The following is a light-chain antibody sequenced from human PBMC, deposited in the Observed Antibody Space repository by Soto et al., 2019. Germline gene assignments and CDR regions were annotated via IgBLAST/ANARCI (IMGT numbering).Light chain of an antibody. V-gene: IGKV3D-20*02. CDR3: QQRSNWLT. CDR2: GAS. J-gene: IGKJ4*01. Sequence: EIVLTQSPGTLSLSPGERATLSCRASQSVSSSYLAWYQQKPGQAPRLLIYGASSRATGIPARFSGSGSGTDFTLTISSLEPEDFAVYYCQQRSNWLTFGGGTK. CDR1: QSVSSSY.